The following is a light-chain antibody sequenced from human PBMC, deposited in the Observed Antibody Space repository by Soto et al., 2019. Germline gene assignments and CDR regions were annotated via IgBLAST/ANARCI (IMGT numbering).Light chain of an antibody. CDR3: QQYGRSPRT. CDR2: GAT. CDR1: QSVP. J-gene: IGKJ5*01. V-gene: IGKV3-20*01. Sequence: EIVLTQSPGTLSLSPGETATLSCRASQSVPLGWYQQKPGQAPRLLIFGATHRATGIPERFSGRGSETDFTLTISSLKPEDFAVYYCQQYGRSPRTFGQRTRVEI.